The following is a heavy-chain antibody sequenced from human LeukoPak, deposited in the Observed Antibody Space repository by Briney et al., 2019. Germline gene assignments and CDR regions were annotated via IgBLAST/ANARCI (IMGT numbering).Heavy chain of an antibody. CDR2: ISSSGSTI. CDR3: AREDKGGSGWYRAFFDY. Sequence: PGGSLRLSCAASGFTFSDYYMSWIRQAPGKGLEWVSYISSSGSTIYYADSVKGRFTISRDNAKNSLYLQITSLRAKDTAVDYCAREDKGGSGWYRAFFDYWGQGTLVTVSS. V-gene: IGHV3-11*04. J-gene: IGHJ4*02. CDR1: GFTFSDYY. D-gene: IGHD6-19*01.